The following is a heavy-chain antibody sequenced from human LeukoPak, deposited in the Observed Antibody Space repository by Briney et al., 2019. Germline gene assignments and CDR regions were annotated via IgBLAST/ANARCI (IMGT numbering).Heavy chain of an antibody. Sequence: SETLSLTCTVSGGSISSESYYWTWIRQPAGKGLEWIGYIHYSGSTNYNTSLKSRVTISIDTSKNQLSLKLNSVTAADTAVYYCARHSNWNAGVDWFDPWGQGTLVTVSS. CDR2: IHYSGST. CDR3: ARHSNWNAGVDWFDP. J-gene: IGHJ5*02. CDR1: GGSISSESYY. V-gene: IGHV4-61*10. D-gene: IGHD1-20*01.